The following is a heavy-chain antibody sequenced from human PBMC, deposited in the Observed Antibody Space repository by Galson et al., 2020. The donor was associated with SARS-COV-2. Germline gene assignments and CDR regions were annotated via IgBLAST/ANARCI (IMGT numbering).Heavy chain of an antibody. CDR3: LREGDTINQDY. J-gene: IGHJ4*02. CDR2: IYPTGNT. Sequence: IDAGGSLRLSCAASGFTVSTRYINWVRQAPGTGLEWVSLIYPTGNTFYADSVKGRFTVSRDNSRNTLFLQMNSLRAEDTAVYYCLREGDTINQDYWGQGTLVTVSS. D-gene: IGHD3-10*01. V-gene: IGHV3-53*01. CDR1: GFTVSTRY.